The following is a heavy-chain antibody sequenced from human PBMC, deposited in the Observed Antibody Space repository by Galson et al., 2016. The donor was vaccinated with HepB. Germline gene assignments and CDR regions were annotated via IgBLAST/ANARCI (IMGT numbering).Heavy chain of an antibody. D-gene: IGHD1-26*01. V-gene: IGHV5-51*01. CDR2: IYPGDSDT. Sequence: QSGAEVKKPGESLKISCQGTGYSFAKYWIVWVRQMPGKGLEWMGIIYPGDSDTTYSPSFQGQVTISADKSISTAYLQWSSLKASDTAMYYCARQVGATHDHWGQGTLVTVSS. CDR3: ARQVGATHDH. CDR1: GYSFAKYW. J-gene: IGHJ4*02.